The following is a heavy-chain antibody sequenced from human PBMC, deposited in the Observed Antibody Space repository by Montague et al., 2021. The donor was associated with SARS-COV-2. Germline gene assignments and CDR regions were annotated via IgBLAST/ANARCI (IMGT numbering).Heavy chain of an antibody. CDR3: ARGGRSCACAMDD. Sequence: SETLSLTCTVSGASMTGSYWGWVRQPPGKGLECIGYIYFSGSTHYNPSLKSRVTISVDTSKNQFSLRLTSVTAADTAVYYCARGGRSCACAMDDWGQGTLVTVSS. CDR1: GASMTGSY. D-gene: IGHD3-16*01. CDR2: IYFSGST. J-gene: IGHJ4*02. V-gene: IGHV4-59*01.